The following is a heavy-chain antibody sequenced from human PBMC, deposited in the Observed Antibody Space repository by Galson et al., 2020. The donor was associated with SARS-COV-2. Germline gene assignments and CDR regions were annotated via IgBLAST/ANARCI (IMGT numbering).Heavy chain of an antibody. CDR2: IYTSGST. J-gene: IGHJ4*02. CDR3: ARGLAY. CDR1: GGTISSGSYF. V-gene: IGHV4-61*02. Sequence: SETLSLTCTVSGGTISSGSYFWSWIRQPAGKGLEWIGRIYTSGSTNYNPSLNSRVTISADTSKNHFSLMLSSVTAADTAVYYCARGLAYWGQGTLVTVSS. D-gene: IGHD3-3*02.